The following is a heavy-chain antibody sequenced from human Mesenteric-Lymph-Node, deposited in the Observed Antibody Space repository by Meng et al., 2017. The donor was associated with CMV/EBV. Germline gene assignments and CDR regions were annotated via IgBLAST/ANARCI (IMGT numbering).Heavy chain of an antibody. CDR2: SYWDDDK. V-gene: IGHV2-5*02. CDR1: GFSLSTSGVG. Sequence: SGFSLSTSGVGVGWSRQLAGEALEWLALSYWDDDKRDSPSLKSRITSTKDTSKNQVVLTMTNMDPVDTAAYYCAHSVWSSSWCLFDYWGQGTLVTVSS. D-gene: IGHD6-13*01. CDR3: AHSVWSSSWCLFDY. J-gene: IGHJ4*02.